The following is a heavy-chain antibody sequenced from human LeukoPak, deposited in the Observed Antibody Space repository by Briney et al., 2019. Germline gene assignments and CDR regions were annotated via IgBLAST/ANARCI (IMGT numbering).Heavy chain of an antibody. Sequence: PSETLSLTCPVTGGSLSSYYWSWLRQPAGKGLDWIGRIYTSGSTNYNPSLTCRVPISVDPSQNQFSLRRRSVTAAGPAVSYFPLLAAAGPYYYYNRDVGGKRTTVTVSS. CDR1: GGSLSSYY. CDR3: PLLAAAGPYYYYNRDV. V-gene: IGHV4-4*07. CDR2: IYTSGST. J-gene: IGHJ6*03. D-gene: IGHD6-13*01.